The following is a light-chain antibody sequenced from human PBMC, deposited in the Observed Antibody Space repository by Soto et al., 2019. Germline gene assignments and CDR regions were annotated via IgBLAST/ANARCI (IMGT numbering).Light chain of an antibody. V-gene: IGKV3-20*01. Sequence: EIVLTQSPGTLSLSPGERATLSCRASQSVSSSYLAWYQQRPGQAPRLLIYGASSRATDIPDRFSGSGSGTDFTLTISRLEPEDFAGYYCQQYGSSPWTFGQGTKVEIK. CDR2: GAS. J-gene: IGKJ1*01. CDR3: QQYGSSPWT. CDR1: QSVSSSY.